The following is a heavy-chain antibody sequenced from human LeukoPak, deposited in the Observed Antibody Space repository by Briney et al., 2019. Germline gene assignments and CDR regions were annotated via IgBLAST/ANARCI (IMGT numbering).Heavy chain of an antibody. V-gene: IGHV1-2*02. J-gene: IGHJ4*02. D-gene: IGHD2-2*01. CDR2: INPNSGGT. CDR1: GYTFTVYY. Sequence: ASVKVSCKASGYTFTVYYMHWVRQAPGQGLEWMGWINPNSGGTNYAQKFQGRVTMTRDTSISTAYVELSRLRSDDTAVYYCARDLGGYCSSTSCPFDYWGQGTLVTVSS. CDR3: ARDLGGYCSSTSCPFDY.